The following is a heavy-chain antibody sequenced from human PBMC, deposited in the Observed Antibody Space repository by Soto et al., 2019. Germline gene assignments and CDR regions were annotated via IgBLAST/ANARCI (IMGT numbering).Heavy chain of an antibody. V-gene: IGHV2-5*02. D-gene: IGHD2-21*01. J-gene: IGHJ4*02. CDR3: AHPSSLWPLGY. CDR2: IYWDDDK. CDR1: GFSLSTSGVG. Sequence: QITLKESGPTLVKPTQTLTLTCTFSGFSLSTSGVGVVWIRQPPRKALEWLALIYWDDDKRYSPSLKSRLSITKDTSKNQVVLTVSNRDPVDTATYYCAHPSSLWPLGYWGQGTLVTV.